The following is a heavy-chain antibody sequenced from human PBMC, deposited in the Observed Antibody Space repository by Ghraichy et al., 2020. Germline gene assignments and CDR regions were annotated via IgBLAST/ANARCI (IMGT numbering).Heavy chain of an antibody. CDR1: GFTFSSYW. CDR3: ARGAATVTPYDAFDI. J-gene: IGHJ3*02. V-gene: IGHV3-7*01. Sequence: TLSLTCAASGFTFSSYWMSWVRQAPGKGLEWVANIKQDGSEKYYVDSVKGRFTISRDNAKNSLYLQMNSLRAEDTAVYYCARGAATVTPYDAFDIWGQGTMVTVSS. D-gene: IGHD4-17*01. CDR2: IKQDGSEK.